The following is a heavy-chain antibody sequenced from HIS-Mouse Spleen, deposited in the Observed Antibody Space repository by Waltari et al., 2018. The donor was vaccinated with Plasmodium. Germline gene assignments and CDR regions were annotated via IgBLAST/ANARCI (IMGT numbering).Heavy chain of an antibody. V-gene: IGHV4-38-2*02. Sequence: QVQLQESGPGLVKPSETLSLTCTVSGYSISSGYYWGWLRQPPGKGLEWIGSIYHSGSTYYNPSLKSRVTISVDTSKNQFSLKLSSVTAADTAVYYCARIQWFGELARAFDIWGQGTMVTVSS. CDR2: IYHSGST. J-gene: IGHJ3*02. D-gene: IGHD3-10*01. CDR1: GYSISSGYY. CDR3: ARIQWFGELARAFDI.